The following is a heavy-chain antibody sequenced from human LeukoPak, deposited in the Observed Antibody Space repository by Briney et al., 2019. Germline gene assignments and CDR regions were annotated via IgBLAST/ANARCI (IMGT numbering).Heavy chain of an antibody. Sequence: GSLRLSCAASGFTVSSNYMSWVRQAPGKGLEWVSVIYSGGSTYYADSVKGRFTISRDNSKNTLYLQMNSLRAEDTAVYYCARAATVRSWFDPWGQGTLVTVSS. D-gene: IGHD4-17*01. CDR2: IYSGGST. V-gene: IGHV3-66*01. CDR1: GFTVSSNY. CDR3: ARAATVRSWFDP. J-gene: IGHJ5*02.